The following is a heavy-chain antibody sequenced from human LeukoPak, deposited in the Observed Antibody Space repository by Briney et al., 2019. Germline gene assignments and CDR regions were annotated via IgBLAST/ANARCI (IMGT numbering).Heavy chain of an antibody. CDR2: IYDSGST. Sequence: SETLSLTCTVSGASIRSGDYYWSWIRQPPGKGLEWIGYIYDSGSTYYNPSLKSRITISVDTSENRFPLKLSSVTATDTAVYYCARDCSGGSCYGAFDIWGQGTMVTVSS. CDR1: GASIRSGDYY. J-gene: IGHJ3*02. D-gene: IGHD2-15*01. CDR3: ARDCSGGSCYGAFDI. V-gene: IGHV4-30-4*01.